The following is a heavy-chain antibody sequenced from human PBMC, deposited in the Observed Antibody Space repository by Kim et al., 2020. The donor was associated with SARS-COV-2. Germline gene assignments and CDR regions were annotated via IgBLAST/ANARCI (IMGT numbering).Heavy chain of an antibody. CDR3: ARDADKGRVAAGHFQY. Sequence: GGSLILSCVISGFILSDYGMNWVRQAPGRGLEWVAFISSSGRYIYYADSARGRFSISRDNTQMAVYLQLDSLTGEDTGLYYCARDADKGRVAAGHFQYWGQGTLVAVSS. CDR2: ISSSGRYI. CDR1: GFILSDYG. V-gene: IGHV3-21*01. D-gene: IGHD6-13*01. J-gene: IGHJ1*01.